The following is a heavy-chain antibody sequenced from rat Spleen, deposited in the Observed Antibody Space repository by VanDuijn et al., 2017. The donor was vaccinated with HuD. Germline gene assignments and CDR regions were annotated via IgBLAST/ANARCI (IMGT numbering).Heavy chain of an antibody. CDR1: GYSITSSYR. J-gene: IGHJ4*01. CDR2: LNSEGNT. CDR3: ARNRLGYGGPYVMDA. V-gene: IGHV3-3*01. D-gene: IGHD1-11*01. Sequence: EVQLQESGPGLVKPSQSLSLTCSVTGYSITSSYRWNWIRKFPGNKLEWMGYLNSEGNTDYNPSLKSRISISRDTSKYQFFLQVNSVTTEDTGTYYCARNRLGYGGPYVMDAWGPGVSVTVSS.